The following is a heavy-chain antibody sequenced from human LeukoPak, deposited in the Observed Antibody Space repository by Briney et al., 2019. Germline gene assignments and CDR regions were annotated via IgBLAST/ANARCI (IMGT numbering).Heavy chain of an antibody. CDR3: ARTVAGTNYYYYMDV. V-gene: IGHV1-18*01. J-gene: IGHJ6*03. Sequence: AASVKVSCTASGYTFTSYGISWVRQAPGQGLEWMGWISAYNGNTNYAQKLQGRVTMTTDTSTSTAYMELRSLRSDDTAVYYCARTVAGTNYYYYMDVWGKGTTVTVSS. CDR2: ISAYNGNT. D-gene: IGHD6-19*01. CDR1: GYTFTSYG.